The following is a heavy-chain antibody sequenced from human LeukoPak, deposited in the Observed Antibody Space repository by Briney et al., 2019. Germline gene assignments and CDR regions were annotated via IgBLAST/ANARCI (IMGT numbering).Heavy chain of an antibody. Sequence: GGSLSLSCAVSGFTFCSYSVNCVRGARGKGVGGVSSISSSSSYIYYADSVEGRFTISRDNAKNSLYLQMNSLRAEDTAVYYCARDSDYYDMLPDYWGQGTLVTVSS. J-gene: IGHJ4*02. D-gene: IGHD3-22*01. CDR3: ARDSDYYDMLPDY. CDR2: ISSSSSYI. V-gene: IGHV3-21*01. CDR1: GFTFCSYS.